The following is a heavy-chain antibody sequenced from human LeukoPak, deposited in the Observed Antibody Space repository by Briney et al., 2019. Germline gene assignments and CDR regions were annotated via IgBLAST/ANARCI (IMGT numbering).Heavy chain of an antibody. V-gene: IGHV3-23*01. CDR2: ISGSGYYT. Sequence: GGSLRLSCEASGFTFGSFAMSWVRQAPGKGLEWVSGISGSGYYTYYADSVKGRFTISRDNPKNSLYLQMDSLRAEDTAVYYCVRDVSRRIGMDVWGQGTTVTVSS. J-gene: IGHJ6*02. CDR3: VRDVSRRIGMDV. CDR1: GFTFGSFA. D-gene: IGHD2/OR15-2a*01.